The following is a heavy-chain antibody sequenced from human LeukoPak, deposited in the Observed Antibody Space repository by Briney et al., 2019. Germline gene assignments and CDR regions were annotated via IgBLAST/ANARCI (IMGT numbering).Heavy chain of an antibody. CDR1: VYTFSEYY. Sequence: ASVKVSCKASVYTFSEYYIHWVRQAPGQGLEWMAGINPTNGDTNYAQKFQDKVTMNRDTYISTAYMELTRLISDDAAVYYCARVGSSGWYVHPTLDYWGQGTLVTVSS. CDR2: INPTNGDT. CDR3: ARVGSSGWYVHPTLDY. J-gene: IGHJ4*02. V-gene: IGHV1-2*02. D-gene: IGHD6-19*01.